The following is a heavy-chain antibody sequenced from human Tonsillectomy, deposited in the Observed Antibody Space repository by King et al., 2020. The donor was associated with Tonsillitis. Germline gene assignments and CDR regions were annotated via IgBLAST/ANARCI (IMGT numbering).Heavy chain of an antibody. CDR1: GYTFTDYY. CDR3: ARDRDDPFYFDY. CDR2: INPNTGGT. Sequence: VQLVQSGAEVKKPGASVKVSCKASGYTFTDYYIHWVRQAPGQGLEWMGWINPNTGGTKYAQKFQGRVTMTRDTSISTAYMELSRLRSDATAVYYSARDRDDPFYFDYWGQGTLVTVSS. J-gene: IGHJ4*02. V-gene: IGHV1-2*02. D-gene: IGHD5-24*01.